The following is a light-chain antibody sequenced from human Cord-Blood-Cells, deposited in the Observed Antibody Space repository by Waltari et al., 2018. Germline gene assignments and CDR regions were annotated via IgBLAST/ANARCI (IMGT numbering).Light chain of an antibody. V-gene: IGLV3-19*01. Sequence: SSELTQDPAVSVALGQTVRITCQGDILRSYYVSWYQQKPGQAPVLVIYGKNNRPSGIPDRFSGSSSGNTASLTITGAQAEDEADYYCNSRDSSGNVVFGGGTKLTVL. CDR3: NSRDSSGNVV. CDR2: GKN. CDR1: ILRSYY. J-gene: IGLJ2*01.